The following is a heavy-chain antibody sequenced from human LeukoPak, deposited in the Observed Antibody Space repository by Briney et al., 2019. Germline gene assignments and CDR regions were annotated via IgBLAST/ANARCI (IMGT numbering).Heavy chain of an antibody. Sequence: PGGSLRLSCAASGFTFSNYDMNWVRQAPGKGLEWLSYINSGGSTMYYADSVKGRFTISRDNARNSLSLRMNSLRAEDTAVYYCTRPVYSSSGDSWGRGTPVTVSS. CDR1: GFTFSNYD. CDR3: TRPVYSSSGDS. D-gene: IGHD6-6*01. J-gene: IGHJ4*02. V-gene: IGHV3-48*03. CDR2: INSGGSTM.